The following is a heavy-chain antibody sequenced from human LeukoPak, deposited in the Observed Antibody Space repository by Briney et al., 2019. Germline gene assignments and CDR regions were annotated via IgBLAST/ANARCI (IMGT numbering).Heavy chain of an antibody. D-gene: IGHD3-10*01. CDR1: GFTFTSSG. V-gene: IGHV1-58*01. CDR2: IVVGSGNT. J-gene: IGHJ4*02. Sequence: SVKVSCKASGFTFTSSGVQWVRQARGQRLEWIGWIVVGSGNTNYAQKFQERVTITMDMSTSTAYMELSSLRSEDTAVYYCAADPLFNYYGPGSYPNPDYWGQGTLVTVSS. CDR3: AADPLFNYYGPGSYPNPDY.